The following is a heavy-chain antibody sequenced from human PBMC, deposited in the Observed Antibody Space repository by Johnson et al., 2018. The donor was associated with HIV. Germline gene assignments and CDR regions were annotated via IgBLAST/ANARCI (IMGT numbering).Heavy chain of an antibody. Sequence: QMQLVESGGGLIQPGGSLRLSCAASDFTVSGNYMSWVRQAPGKGLEWVAVISYDGSNKYYADSVKGRFTISRDNSKNTLYLQMISLRGEDTAVCYCARDRREYSSSRWPDAFDIWGQGTLVTVSS. CDR1: DFTVSGNY. J-gene: IGHJ3*02. CDR2: ISYDGSNK. CDR3: ARDRREYSSSRWPDAFDI. V-gene: IGHV3-30*03. D-gene: IGHD6-6*01.